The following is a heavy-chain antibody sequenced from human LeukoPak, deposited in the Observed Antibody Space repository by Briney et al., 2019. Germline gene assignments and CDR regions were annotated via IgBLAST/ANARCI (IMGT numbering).Heavy chain of an antibody. Sequence: GGSVRLSCAASGFTFSSYDMHWVRQAPGKGLEWVALIWYDGSNKNYADSVKGRFTISRDNSKNTLFLQMNSLRAEDTAVYYCAREASDAFDIWGQGTMVTVSP. J-gene: IGHJ3*02. CDR1: GFTFSSYD. CDR3: AREASDAFDI. CDR2: IWYDGSNK. V-gene: IGHV3-33*01.